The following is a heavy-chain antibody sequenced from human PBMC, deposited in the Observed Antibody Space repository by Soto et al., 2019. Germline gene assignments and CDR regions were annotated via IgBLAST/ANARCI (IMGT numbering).Heavy chain of an antibody. D-gene: IGHD6-19*01. V-gene: IGHV4-59*01. CDR2: VYYTGST. CDR3: ARSVAVPGAHIDY. J-gene: IGHJ4*02. Sequence: PSETLSLTCSVSGGSISGSYWSWIRQSPGKGLEWPGYVYYTGSTNYSPSLRSQVGISVDTSKNEFSLRLSSVTAADTAVYFCARSVAVPGAHIDYWGQGTQVTVSS. CDR1: GGSISGSY.